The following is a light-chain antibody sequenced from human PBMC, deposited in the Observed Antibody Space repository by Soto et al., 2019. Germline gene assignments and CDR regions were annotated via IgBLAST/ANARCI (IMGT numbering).Light chain of an antibody. CDR2: GAS. V-gene: IGKV3-15*01. CDR3: QHYNSWPRIA. J-gene: IGKJ5*01. Sequence: EIVMTQSPVTLSVSPGERATLFCRASQSASTNLAWYQHKPGQAPRLLIYGASTRATAIPARFSGSGSGTEFTLTIDSLESEDFAVYYCQHYNSWPRIAFGQGTQLEIK. CDR1: QSASTN.